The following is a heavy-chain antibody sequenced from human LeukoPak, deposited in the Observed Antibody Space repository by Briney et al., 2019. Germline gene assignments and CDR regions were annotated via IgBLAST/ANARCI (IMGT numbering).Heavy chain of an antibody. CDR3: ARDLVVRGVGFFDY. V-gene: IGHV3-21*04. D-gene: IGHD3-10*01. CDR2: ISSSSSYI. J-gene: IGHJ4*02. CDR1: GFTFSSYS. Sequence: PGGSLRLSCAASGFTFSSYSMNWVRQAPGKGLEWVSSISSSSSYIYYADSVKGRFTISRDNAKNSLYLQMNSLRAEDTAVYYCARDLVVRGVGFFDYWGQGTLVTVSS.